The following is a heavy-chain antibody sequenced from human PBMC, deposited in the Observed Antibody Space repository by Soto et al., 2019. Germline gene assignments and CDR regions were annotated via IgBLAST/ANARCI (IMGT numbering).Heavy chain of an antibody. Sequence: EVRLLESGGGLVQPGGSLRLSCAGSGFTFSSNAMSWVRQAPGKGLEWVSSVSGDGYASDYADSVKGRFTVSRHNSKNTPYLQMNSLRAEDTAVYYCATRHYYGSGSFALATWGQGTLVTVSS. CDR3: ATRHYYGSGSFALAT. CDR2: VSGDGYAS. V-gene: IGHV3-23*01. D-gene: IGHD3-10*01. CDR1: GFTFSSNA. J-gene: IGHJ4*03.